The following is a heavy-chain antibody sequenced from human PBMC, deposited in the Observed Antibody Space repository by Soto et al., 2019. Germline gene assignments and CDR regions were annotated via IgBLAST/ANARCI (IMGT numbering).Heavy chain of an antibody. D-gene: IGHD4-17*01. CDR3: ARKATVTTCFDY. CDR1: GGSISSGGYY. Sequence: QVQLQESGPGLVKPSQTLSLTCTVSGGSISSGGYYWSWIRQHPGKGLEWIGYIYYSGSTYYNPSLKGRITISVDTSKNQFSLKLSSVTAADTAVYYCARKATVTTCFDYWGQGTLVTVSS. V-gene: IGHV4-31*03. J-gene: IGHJ4*02. CDR2: IYYSGST.